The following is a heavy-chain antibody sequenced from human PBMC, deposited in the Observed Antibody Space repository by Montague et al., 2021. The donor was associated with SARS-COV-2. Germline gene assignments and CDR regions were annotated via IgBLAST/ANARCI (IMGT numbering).Heavy chain of an antibody. D-gene: IGHD3-9*01. CDR1: GGSISSYY. J-gene: IGHJ6*02. CDR3: ARGSYEILRYGMDV. V-gene: IGHV4-59*13. Sequence: SETLSLTCTVSGGSISSYYWSWIRQPPGKGLEWIGYIYYGGSTNYNPSLKSRITISLGTSKNQFSLKLSSVTAADTAVYYCARGSYEILRYGMDVWGQGTTVTVSS. CDR2: IYYGGST.